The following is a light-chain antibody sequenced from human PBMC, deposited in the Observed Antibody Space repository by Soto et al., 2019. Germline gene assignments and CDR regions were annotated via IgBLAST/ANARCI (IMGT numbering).Light chain of an antibody. CDR1: QSVFSNY. V-gene: IGKV3-20*01. CDR3: QQYGNSPRVT. J-gene: IGKJ5*01. CDR2: DAS. Sequence: EIVLTQSPGTLSLSPGERAILSCRASQSVFSNYLAWYQQKPGQAPRVLIHDASTRATGIPDRFSGSGSGTDFTLTISRLEPEDFAVYYCQQYGNSPRVTFGQGTRLEIK.